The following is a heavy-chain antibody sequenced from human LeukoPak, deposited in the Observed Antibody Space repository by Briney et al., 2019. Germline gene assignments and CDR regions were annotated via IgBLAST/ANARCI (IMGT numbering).Heavy chain of an antibody. J-gene: IGHJ5*02. CDR3: ARAVSPGYCSSTSCLNWFDP. D-gene: IGHD2-2*01. V-gene: IGHV2-5*01. CDR1: GFSLSTRGVG. Sequence: SGPTLVKPSQTLTLTCTFSGFSLSTRGVGVGWIRQPQGKALEWLALIYWNDDKRYSPSLKSRLTITKDTSKNQVVLTMTNMDPVDTATYYCARAVSPGYCSSTSCLNWFDPWGQGTLVTVSS. CDR2: IYWNDDK.